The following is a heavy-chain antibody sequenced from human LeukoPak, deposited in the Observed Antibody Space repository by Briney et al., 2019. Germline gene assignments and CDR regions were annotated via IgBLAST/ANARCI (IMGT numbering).Heavy chain of an antibody. J-gene: IGHJ4*02. CDR2: IYSDGSI. CDR1: GLTVSSNC. Sequence: GESLRLSCVASGLTVSSNCMSWVRQAPGRGLEWVSVIYSDGSIYYSDSVRGRFTISRDNSKNTLFLQMNSLRAEDTAIYYCARSLPYGTTWYGRSDFWGQGTLVTVSS. V-gene: IGHV3-53*01. D-gene: IGHD6-13*01. CDR3: ARSLPYGTTWYGRSDF.